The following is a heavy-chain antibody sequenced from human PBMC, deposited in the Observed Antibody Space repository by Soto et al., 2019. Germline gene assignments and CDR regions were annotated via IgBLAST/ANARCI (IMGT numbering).Heavy chain of an antibody. J-gene: IGHJ4*02. Sequence: GGSLRLSCAASGFTFSSYAMHWVRQAPGKGLEWVAVISYDGSNKYYADSVKGRFTISRDNSKNTLYLQMNSLRAEDTAVYYCACTAMAMGYWGQGTLVTVS. CDR1: GFTFSSYA. CDR3: ACTAMAMGY. V-gene: IGHV3-30-3*01. CDR2: ISYDGSNK. D-gene: IGHD5-18*01.